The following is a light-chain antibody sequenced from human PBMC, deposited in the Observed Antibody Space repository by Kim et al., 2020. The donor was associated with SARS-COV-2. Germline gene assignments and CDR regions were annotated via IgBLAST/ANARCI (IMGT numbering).Light chain of an antibody. CDR1: EVGNED. Sequence: SKSQGKAGTITCTGEEVGNEDAVWYQQRPGQSPVEIIYQDNRRPSGIPERFSAADSGNTATMTFCGAQAMDEADYYCQAWDITALVFGGGTQLTVL. CDR2: QDN. V-gene: IGLV3-1*01. J-gene: IGLJ2*01. CDR3: QAWDITALV.